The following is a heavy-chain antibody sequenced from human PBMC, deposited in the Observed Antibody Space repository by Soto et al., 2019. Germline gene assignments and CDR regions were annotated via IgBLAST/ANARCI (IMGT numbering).Heavy chain of an antibody. Sequence: GASVKVSCKASGYTFTGYYMHWVRQAPGQGLEWMGWINPNSGGTNYAQKFQGWVTMTRDTSISTAYMELSRLRSDDTAVYYCARHLGALGYSYNRHREYNWFDPWGQGTPVTVSS. CDR1: GYTFTGYY. CDR2: INPNSGGT. D-gene: IGHD5-18*01. V-gene: IGHV1-2*04. CDR3: ARHLGALGYSYNRHREYNWFDP. J-gene: IGHJ5*02.